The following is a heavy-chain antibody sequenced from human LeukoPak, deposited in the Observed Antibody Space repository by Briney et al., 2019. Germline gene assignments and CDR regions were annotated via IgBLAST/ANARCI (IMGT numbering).Heavy chain of an antibody. Sequence: PSETLSLTCAAYGGSFSGYYWSWIRQPPGKGLEWIGEINHSGSTNYNPSLKSRVTISVDTSKNQFSLKLSSVTAADTAVYYCARASYGHYGMDVWGQGTTVTVSS. CDR3: ARASYGHYGMDV. D-gene: IGHD3-10*01. V-gene: IGHV4-34*01. J-gene: IGHJ6*02. CDR1: GGSFSGYY. CDR2: INHSGST.